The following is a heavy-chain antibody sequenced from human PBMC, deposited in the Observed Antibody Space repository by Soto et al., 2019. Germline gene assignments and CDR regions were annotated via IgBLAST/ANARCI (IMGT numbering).Heavy chain of an antibody. CDR3: AKDLPPNFHYSSGYFDY. D-gene: IGHD3-22*01. V-gene: IGHV3-23*01. Sequence: EVQLSESGGALVQPGGSLRLSCVASGFTFSTYAMSWVRQAPGRGLEWVSAISGGGSNTYYADSVKGRFTISRDNSQNTLYLQMKSLRAEDTAIYHCAKDLPPNFHYSSGYFDYWGQGTLVTVPS. CDR1: GFTFSTYA. J-gene: IGHJ4*02. CDR2: ISGGGSNT.